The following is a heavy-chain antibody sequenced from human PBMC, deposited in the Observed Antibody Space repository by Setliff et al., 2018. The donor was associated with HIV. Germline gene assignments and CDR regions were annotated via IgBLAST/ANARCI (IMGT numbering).Heavy chain of an antibody. CDR3: ARGDFYDSSGYFTDAFDI. CDR1: GFTFSNYS. V-gene: IGHV3-48*01. CDR2: ISSSSSTI. Sequence: GGSLRLSCAASGFTFSNYSMNWVRQAPGKGLEWVSYISSSSSTIYYADSVKGRFTISRDNAKNSLYLQMNSLRAEDTAVYYCARGDFYDSSGYFTDAFDIWGQGTMVTVSS. J-gene: IGHJ3*02. D-gene: IGHD3-22*01.